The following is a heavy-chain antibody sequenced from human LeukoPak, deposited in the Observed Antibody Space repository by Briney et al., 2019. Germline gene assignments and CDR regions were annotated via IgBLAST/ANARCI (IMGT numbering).Heavy chain of an antibody. V-gene: IGHV1-69*05. CDR3: ARSGYSYGPYDAFDI. CDR1: GGTFSSYA. J-gene: IGHJ3*02. D-gene: IGHD5-18*01. CDR2: IIPIFGTA. Sequence: ASVKVSCKASGGTFSSYAISWVRQAPGQGLEWMRGIIPIFGTANYAQKFQGRVTITTDESTSTAYMELSSLRSEDTAVYYCARSGYSYGPYDAFDIWGQGTMVTVSS.